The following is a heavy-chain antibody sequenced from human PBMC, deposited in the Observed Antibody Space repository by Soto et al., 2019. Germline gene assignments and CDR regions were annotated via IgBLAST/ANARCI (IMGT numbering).Heavy chain of an antibody. D-gene: IGHD6-13*01. J-gene: IGHJ4*02. CDR3: ARAVLFGKAAAGDY. CDR1: GGTFSSYA. V-gene: IGHV1-69*13. Sequence: SVKVSCKASGGTFSSYAISWVRQAPGQGLEWMGGIVPIFGTANYAQKFQGRVTITADESTSTAYMELSSLRSEDTAVYYCARAVLFGKAAAGDYWGQGTLVTVSS. CDR2: IVPIFGTA.